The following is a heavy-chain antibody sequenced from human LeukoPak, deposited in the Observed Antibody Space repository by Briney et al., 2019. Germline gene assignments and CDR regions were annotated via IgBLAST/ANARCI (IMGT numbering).Heavy chain of an antibody. CDR2: IKQDGSEK. CDR3: ARVFTSSNWYCRY. Sequence: GGSLRLSCAASGFTFSSYWMSWVRQAPGKGLEWVANIKQDGSEKYYVDSVKGRFTISRDNAKNSVYLQMNSLRAEDTAVYYCARVFTSSNWYCRYWGQGTLVTVSS. CDR1: GFTFSSYW. J-gene: IGHJ4*02. D-gene: IGHD6-13*01. V-gene: IGHV3-7*01.